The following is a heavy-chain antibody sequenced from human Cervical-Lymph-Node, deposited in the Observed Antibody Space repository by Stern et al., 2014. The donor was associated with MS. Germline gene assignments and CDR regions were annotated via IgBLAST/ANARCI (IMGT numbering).Heavy chain of an antibody. V-gene: IGHV5-51*03. J-gene: IGHJ4*02. Sequence: VQLVQYGAEVKKPGESLKISCKGSGYSFTRYWIGLVSQMHGNGLELMGIIYPGDSDTRYSPSFQGQVTISVDKFISTAHLQWSSLKASDTAMYYCASSSMGATGAFDYWGQGTLLTVSS. CDR3: ASSSMGATGAFDY. CDR2: IYPGDSDT. CDR1: GYSFTRYW. D-gene: IGHD1-26*01.